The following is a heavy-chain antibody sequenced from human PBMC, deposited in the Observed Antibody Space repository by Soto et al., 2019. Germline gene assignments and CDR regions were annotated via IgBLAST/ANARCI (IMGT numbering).Heavy chain of an antibody. CDR3: ARQPRGPGYGERGPSFDY. Sequence: KASETLSLTCTVSGGSTNSRSDYWGWIRQPPGKGLEWIGSVYYSGSTHDNPSLQSRVTISVDTSRNQFSLNLISVTAADTAVYFCARQPRGPGYGERGPSFDYWGQGTLVTVSS. CDR2: VYYSGST. CDR1: GGSTNSRSDY. J-gene: IGHJ4*02. V-gene: IGHV4-39*01. D-gene: IGHD3-16*01.